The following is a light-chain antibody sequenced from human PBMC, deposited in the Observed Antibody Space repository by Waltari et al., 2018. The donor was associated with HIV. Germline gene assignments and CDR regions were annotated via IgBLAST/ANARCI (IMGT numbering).Light chain of an antibody. CDR2: SNN. CDR3: AAWDDSLNGWV. V-gene: IGLV1-44*01. J-gene: IGLJ3*02. Sequence: QSVLTQPPSASGTPGQRVTISCSGSSPNIGSKPVKWYQQLPGTAPKPLIYSNNQRPSGVPDRFSGSKSGTSASLAISGLQSEDEADYYCAAWDDSLNGWVFGGGTKLTVL. CDR1: SPNIGSKP.